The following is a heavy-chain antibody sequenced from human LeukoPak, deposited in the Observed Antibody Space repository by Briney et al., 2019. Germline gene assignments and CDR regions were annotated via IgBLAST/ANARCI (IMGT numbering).Heavy chain of an antibody. CDR2: IYYSGST. CDR1: GGSISSYY. Sequence: SETLSLTCTVSGGSISSYYWSWIRQPPGKGLEWIGYIYYSGSTNYNPSLRSRVTISVDTSKNQFSLKLSSVTAADTAVYYCARAGLDSSSWYGLNWFDPWGQGTLVTVSS. V-gene: IGHV4-59*01. CDR3: ARAGLDSSSWYGLNWFDP. J-gene: IGHJ5*02. D-gene: IGHD6-13*01.